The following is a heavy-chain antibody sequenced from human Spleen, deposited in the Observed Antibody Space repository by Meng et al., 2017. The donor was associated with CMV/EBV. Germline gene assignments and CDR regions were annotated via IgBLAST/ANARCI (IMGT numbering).Heavy chain of an antibody. CDR3: ARESDYCTTISCPFDP. D-gene: IGHD2-8*01. V-gene: IGHV1-18*01. J-gene: IGHJ5*02. CDR1: GYTFTSYG. CDR2: ISAYTGNT. Sequence: ASVKVSCKASGYTFTSYGIHWVRQAPGQGLEWMGWISAYTGNTNYAQRLQGRVTMTTDTSTDTVYMEVRSLTSDDPATYYCARESDYCTTISCPFDPWGQGTLVTVSS.